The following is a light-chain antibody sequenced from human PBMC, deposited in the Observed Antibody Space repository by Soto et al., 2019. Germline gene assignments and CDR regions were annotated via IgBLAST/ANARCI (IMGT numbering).Light chain of an antibody. CDR1: RDISDY. CDR2: AAS. J-gene: IGKJ4*01. CDR3: QQSYSPPLT. V-gene: IGKV1-39*01. Sequence: QMTQSPASLSASVGDRVTITYRASRDISDYLNWFQHKPGRAPKLLIYAASVLHSGVPARFSGSGSESGTEYTLTISSLQPEDSATYYCQQSYSPPLTFGGGTRVEIK.